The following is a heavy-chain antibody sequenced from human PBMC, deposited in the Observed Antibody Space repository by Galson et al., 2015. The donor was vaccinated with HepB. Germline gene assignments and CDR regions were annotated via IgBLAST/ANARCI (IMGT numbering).Heavy chain of an antibody. D-gene: IGHD3-22*01. Sequence: SLRLSCAASGFKFDDFAMYWVRQAPGKGLEWVSGISWNSGSIGYADSVKGRFTISRDNAKKSLYLQMSSLRAEDTALYYCAKNGRSDSTGYFDPYFDYWGRGTLVTVSS. CDR2: ISWNSGSI. V-gene: IGHV3-9*01. CDR3: AKNGRSDSTGYFDPYFDY. CDR1: GFKFDDFA. J-gene: IGHJ4*02.